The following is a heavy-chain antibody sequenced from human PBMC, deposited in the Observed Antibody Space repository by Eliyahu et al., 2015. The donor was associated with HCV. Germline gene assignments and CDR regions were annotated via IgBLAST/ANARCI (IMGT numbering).Heavy chain of an antibody. Sequence: EVQLVESGGGLVKPGGSLRLSCAASGFTFSNAWMSWVHQAPGKGLEWVGRIKSKTDGGTTDYAAPVKGRFTISRDDSKNTLYLQMNSLKTEDTAVYYCTTDRQEWLVRYVYWGQGTLVTVSS. CDR3: TTDRQEWLVRYVY. J-gene: IGHJ4*02. CDR2: IKSKTDGGTT. CDR1: GFTFSNAW. V-gene: IGHV3-15*01. D-gene: IGHD6-19*01.